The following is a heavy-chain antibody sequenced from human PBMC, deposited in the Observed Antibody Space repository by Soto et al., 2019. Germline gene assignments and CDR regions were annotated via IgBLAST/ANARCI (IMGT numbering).Heavy chain of an antibody. V-gene: IGHV3-21*01. CDR3: ARPPIVGATHEFDF. Sequence: GGSLRLSCAASGFTFSSYSMTWVRQAPGKGLEWVSSISRSSSYIYYADSVLGRFTISRDNAKNSLYLQMNSLRAEDTAVYFCARPPIVGATHEFDFWGQGTLVTVS. CDR1: GFTFSSYS. D-gene: IGHD1-26*01. J-gene: IGHJ4*02. CDR2: ISRSSSYI.